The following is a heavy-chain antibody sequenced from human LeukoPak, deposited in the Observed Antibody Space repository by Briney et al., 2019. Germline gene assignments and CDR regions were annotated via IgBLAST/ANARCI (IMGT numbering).Heavy chain of an antibody. J-gene: IGHJ4*02. V-gene: IGHV4-34*01. D-gene: IGHD5-24*01. CDR1: GGSFSGYY. CDR2: INHSGST. CDR3: ARHRSKWLQSSFDY. Sequence: SETLSLTCAVYGGSFSGYYWSWIRQPTGKGLEWIGEINHSGSTNYNPSLKSRVTISVDTSKNQFSLKLSSVTAADTAVYYCARHRSKWLQSSFDYWGQGTLVTVSS.